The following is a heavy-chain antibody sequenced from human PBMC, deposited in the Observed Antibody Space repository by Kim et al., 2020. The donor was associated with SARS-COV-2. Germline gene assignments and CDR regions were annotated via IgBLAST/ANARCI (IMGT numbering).Heavy chain of an antibody. V-gene: IGHV3-23*01. CDR3: AKAVNYDILTGYYSYYYYGMDV. J-gene: IGHJ6*02. CDR1: GFTFSSYV. Sequence: GGSLRLSCAASGFTFSSYVMSWVRQAPGKGLEWVSAISGSGGSTYYADSVKGRFAISRDNSKNTLYLQMNSLRAEDTAVYYCAKAVNYDILTGYYSYYYYGMDVWGQGTTVTVSS. CDR2: ISGSGGST. D-gene: IGHD3-9*01.